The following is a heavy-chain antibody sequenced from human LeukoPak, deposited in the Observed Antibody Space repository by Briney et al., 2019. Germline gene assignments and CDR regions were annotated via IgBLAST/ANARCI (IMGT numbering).Heavy chain of an antibody. J-gene: IGHJ6*03. CDR2: INHSGST. Sequence: PSETLSLTCGVYGGSLSGYYWTWIRQPPGKGLEWIGEINHSGSTNYNPSLKSRVTISVDTSKNQFSLKLSSVTAADTAVYYCARLKVSYYYMDVWGKGTTVTISS. V-gene: IGHV4-34*01. CDR3: ARLKVSYYYMDV. CDR1: GGSLSGYY. D-gene: IGHD3-16*02.